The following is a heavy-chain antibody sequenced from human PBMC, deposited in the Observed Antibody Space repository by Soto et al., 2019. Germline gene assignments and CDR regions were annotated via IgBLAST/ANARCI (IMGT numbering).Heavy chain of an antibody. Sequence: HPGGSLRLSCAASGFTFSSYAMSWVRQAPGKGLEWVSAIGGSGGSTYYADSVKGRFTISRDNSKNTLYLQMNSLRAEDTAVYYCAKARRDGYNYLANWGQGTLVTVSS. V-gene: IGHV3-23*01. D-gene: IGHD5-12*01. CDR2: IGGSGGST. J-gene: IGHJ4*02. CDR3: AKARRDGYNYLAN. CDR1: GFTFSSYA.